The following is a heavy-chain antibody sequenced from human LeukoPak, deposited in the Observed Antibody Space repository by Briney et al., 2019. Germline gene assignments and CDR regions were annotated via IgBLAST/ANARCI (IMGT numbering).Heavy chain of an antibody. CDR1: GFTFSSYA. CDR3: ARESGYAVGDF. D-gene: IGHD5-12*01. CDR2: ISSNGGST. V-gene: IGHV3-64*01. Sequence: GGSLRLSCAASGFTFSSYAMHWVRQAPGKGLEYVSAISSNGGSTYYANSVKGRFTISRDNSKNTLYLQMNSLRADDTAVYYCARESGYAVGDFWGRGTLVTVSS. J-gene: IGHJ4*02.